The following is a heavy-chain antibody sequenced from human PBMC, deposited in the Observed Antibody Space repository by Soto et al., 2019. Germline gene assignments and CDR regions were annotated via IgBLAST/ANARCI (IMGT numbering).Heavy chain of an antibody. CDR1: GVIFNGYG. Sequence: QVKRVESGGGVVQPGRSLGLSCAAPGVIFNGYGFHWFRQAPGKGLEWVAVIWHDGSQKYYADSVKGRFTISRDNSKNTLYLQMDSLRDEDTAVYYCVRDGVGGTVFFGFLDYWGQGTLVTVSS. D-gene: IGHD1-26*01. J-gene: IGHJ4*02. V-gene: IGHV3-33*01. CDR3: VRDGVGGTVFFGFLDY. CDR2: IWHDGSQK.